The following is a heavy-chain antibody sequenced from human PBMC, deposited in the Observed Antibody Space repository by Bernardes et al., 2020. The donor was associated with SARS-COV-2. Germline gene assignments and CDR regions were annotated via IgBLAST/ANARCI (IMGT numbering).Heavy chain of an antibody. Sequence: ETLSLTCSVSGGSISTSNYYWGWIRQPPVKGLEWIGSIYSSGNSYYNPSLQSRVSESVDTSKNQFSLKLSSVTAADTAVYYCTRGVEISGEVVLYYYGLDVWGQGTTVTVSS. D-gene: IGHD3-3*01. V-gene: IGHV4-39*01. J-gene: IGHJ6*02. CDR1: GGSISTSNYY. CDR2: IYSSGNS. CDR3: TRGVEISGEVVLYYYGLDV.